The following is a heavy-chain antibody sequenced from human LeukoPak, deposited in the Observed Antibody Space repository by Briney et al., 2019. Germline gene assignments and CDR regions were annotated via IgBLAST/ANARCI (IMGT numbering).Heavy chain of an antibody. J-gene: IGHJ3*02. Sequence: SGPTLVNPTQTLTLTCTFSGFSLSTRGVGVGWIRQPPGNALEWLALIYWVDDKRYIPSLKSRLTITKDTSKNQVVLTMTNMDPVDTATYYCARSGFGELLFLFYIWGQGTMVTVSS. V-gene: IGHV2-5*02. CDR3: ARSGFGELLFLFYI. CDR1: GFSLSTRGVG. D-gene: IGHD3-10*01. CDR2: IYWVDDK.